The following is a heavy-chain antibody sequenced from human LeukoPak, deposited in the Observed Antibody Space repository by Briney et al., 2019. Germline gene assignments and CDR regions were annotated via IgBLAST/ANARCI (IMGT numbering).Heavy chain of an antibody. CDR2: ISSSGSDK. V-gene: IGHV3-48*03. CDR1: GFPFSDHE. Sequence: PGGSLRLSCAASGFPFSDHEMNWVRQAPGKGLEWVSYISSSGSDKYYPDSVKGRFTISRDNAKNSLYLQMNSPRAEDTAVYYCARRTSGAFAIWGQGTKVTVSS. J-gene: IGHJ3*02. CDR3: ARRTSGAFAI.